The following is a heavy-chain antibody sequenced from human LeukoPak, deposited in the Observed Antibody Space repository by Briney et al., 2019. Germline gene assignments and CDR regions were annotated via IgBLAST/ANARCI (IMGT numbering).Heavy chain of an antibody. CDR2: MNSNSGNT. CDR1: GYTFTSYD. CDR3: ARDVGYSYGGGY. Sequence: ASVKVSCKASGYTFTSYDIHWVRQATGQGLEWMGWMNSNSGNTGYAQKFQGRVTMTRNTSISTAYMELSSLRSEDTAEYYCARDVGYSYGGGYWGQGTLVTVSS. J-gene: IGHJ4*02. D-gene: IGHD5-18*01. V-gene: IGHV1-8*01.